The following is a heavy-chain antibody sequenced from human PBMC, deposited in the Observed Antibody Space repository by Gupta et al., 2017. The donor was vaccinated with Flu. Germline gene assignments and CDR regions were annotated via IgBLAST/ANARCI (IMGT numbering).Heavy chain of an antibody. CDR3: ARDPWAPLSYLVGATPSFDY. CDR2: ISSSSSYI. CDR1: GFTFSSYS. V-gene: IGHV3-21*01. J-gene: IGHJ4*02. Sequence: EVQLVESGGGLVKPGGSLRLSCAASGFTFSSYSMNWVRQAPGKGLEWVSSISSSSSYIYYADSVKGRFTISRDNAKNSLYLQMNSLRAEDTAVYYCARDPWAPLSYLVGATPSFDYWGQGTLVTVSS. D-gene: IGHD1-26*01.